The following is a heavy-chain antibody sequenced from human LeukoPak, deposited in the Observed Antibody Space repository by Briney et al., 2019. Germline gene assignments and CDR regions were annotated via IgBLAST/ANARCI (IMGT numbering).Heavy chain of an antibody. D-gene: IGHD6-19*01. J-gene: IGHJ4*02. CDR3: ARAKRDSSGWYGEVDY. CDR1: GGSISSSSYY. V-gene: IGHV4-39*01. CDR2: IYYSGST. Sequence: PSETLSLTCTVSGGSISSSSYYWGWIRQPPGKGLEWIGSIYYSGSTYYNPSLKSRVTISVDTSKNQFSLKLSSVTAADTAVYYCARAKRDSSGWYGEVDYWGQGTLVTVSS.